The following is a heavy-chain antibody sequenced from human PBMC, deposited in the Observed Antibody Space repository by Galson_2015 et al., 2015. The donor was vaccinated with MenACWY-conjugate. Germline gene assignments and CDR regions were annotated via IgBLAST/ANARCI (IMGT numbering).Heavy chain of an antibody. J-gene: IGHJ4*02. CDR1: GYTFTSYG. V-gene: IGHV1-18*01. CDR2: ISAYNGNT. D-gene: IGHD1-26*01. Sequence: SVKVSCKASGYTFTSYGISWVRQAPGQGLEWMGWISAYNGNTNYAQKLQGRVTMTTDTSTSTAYMELRSLRSDDTAVYYCARVEIIPRVGGSYYGGFDYWGQGTLVTVSS. CDR3: ARVEIIPRVGGSYYGGFDY.